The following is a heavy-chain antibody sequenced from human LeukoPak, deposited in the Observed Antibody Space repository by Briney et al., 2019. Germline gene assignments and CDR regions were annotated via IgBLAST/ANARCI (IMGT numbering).Heavy chain of an antibody. CDR3: AKGLTGTTPRRYFQH. D-gene: IGHD1-7*01. Sequence: GGSLRLSCAASGFTFSGNWMHWVRQAPGKGLEWVSHISTDAKTITYADFVKGRFTISRDNSKNTLYLQMNSLRAEDTAVYYCAKGLTGTTPRRYFQHWGQGTLVTVSS. J-gene: IGHJ1*01. V-gene: IGHV3-74*01. CDR1: GFTFSGNW. CDR2: ISTDAKTI.